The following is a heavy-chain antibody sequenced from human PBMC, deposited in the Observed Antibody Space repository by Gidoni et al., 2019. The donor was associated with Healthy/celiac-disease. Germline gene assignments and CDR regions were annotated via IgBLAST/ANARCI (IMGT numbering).Heavy chain of an antibody. V-gene: IGHV3-21*01. D-gene: IGHD5-18*01. J-gene: IGHJ4*02. CDR2: ISRSSSYI. CDR1: GFTFSSDS. CDR3: AREGYSYGYGVDY. Sequence: EVQLVESGGGLVKPGGSLSLSCAASGFTFSSDSMNWVRQAPGKGLEWVSYISRSSSYIYYADAGKGRFTISRDNAKNSLYLQMNSLRAEDTAVYYCAREGYSYGYGVDYWGQGTLVTVSS.